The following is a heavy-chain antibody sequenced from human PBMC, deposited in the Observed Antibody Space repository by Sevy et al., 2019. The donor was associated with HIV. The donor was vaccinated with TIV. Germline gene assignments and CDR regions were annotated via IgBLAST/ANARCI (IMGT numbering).Heavy chain of an antibody. D-gene: IGHD5-18*01. CDR2: INPNSGGT. J-gene: IGHJ6*02. CDR3: ARTGAAMATSDYYGMDV. CDR1: GYTFTGYY. V-gene: IGHV1-2*04. Sequence: ASVKVSCKASGYTFTGYYMHWVRQAPGQGLEWMGWINPNSGGTNYAQKFQGWVTMTRDTSISTAHMELSRLRSDDTAVYYCARTGAAMATSDYYGMDVWGQGTTVTVSS.